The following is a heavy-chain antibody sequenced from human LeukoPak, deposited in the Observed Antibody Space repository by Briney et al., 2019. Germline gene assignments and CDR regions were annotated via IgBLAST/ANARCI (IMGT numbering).Heavy chain of an antibody. CDR1: GFTFDDYA. D-gene: IGHD2-15*01. Sequence: GGSLRLSCAASGFTFDDYAMHWVRQAPGKGLEWVSLISGGGGSTYYAESVKGRFTISRDNNKNSLYLQLNSLRTEDTAFYHCAKDLGPSGAAWFDPWGQGTLVTVSS. V-gene: IGHV3-43*02. J-gene: IGHJ5*02. CDR2: ISGGGGST. CDR3: AKDLGPSGAAWFDP.